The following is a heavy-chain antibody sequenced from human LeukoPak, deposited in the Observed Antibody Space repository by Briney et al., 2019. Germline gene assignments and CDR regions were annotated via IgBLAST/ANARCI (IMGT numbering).Heavy chain of an antibody. Sequence: SETLSLTCAVYGGSFSGYYWSWIRQPPGKGLEWIGEINHSGSTNYNPSLKSRVTISVDTSKNQFSLKLSSVTAADTAVYYCARVGDGYNRRVGGGIWFDPWGQGTLVTVSS. J-gene: IGHJ5*02. CDR1: GGSFSGYY. CDR3: ARVGDGYNRRVGGGIWFDP. D-gene: IGHD5-24*01. V-gene: IGHV4-34*01. CDR2: INHSGST.